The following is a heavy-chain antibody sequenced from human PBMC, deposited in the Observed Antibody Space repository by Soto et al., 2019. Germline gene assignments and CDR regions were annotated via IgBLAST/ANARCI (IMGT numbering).Heavy chain of an antibody. Sequence: GGSLRLSCAASGFTFSSYGMHWVRQAPGKGLEWVAVIWYDGSNKYYAGSVKGRFTISRDNSKNTLYLQMNSLRAEDTAVYYCARDLLYSSSWYSSPGPRGFDYWGQGTLVTVSS. CDR1: GFTFSSYG. J-gene: IGHJ4*02. D-gene: IGHD6-13*01. CDR3: ARDLLYSSSWYSSPGPRGFDY. CDR2: IWYDGSNK. V-gene: IGHV3-33*01.